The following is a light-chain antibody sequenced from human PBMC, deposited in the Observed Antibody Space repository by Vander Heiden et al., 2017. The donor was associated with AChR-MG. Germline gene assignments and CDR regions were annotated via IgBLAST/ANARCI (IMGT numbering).Light chain of an antibody. CDR2: EAT. CDR3: QQSATTSFT. CDR1: QSINSD. J-gene: IGKJ3*01. V-gene: IGKV1-39*01. Sequence: DIEMTQSPSSLSASVGDRVTITCRAGQSINSDLNWYQHKPGKAPKLLISEATTLQSGVPSRFSGSGSGTEFTVTISSLQPEDLATYYCQQSATTSFTFGPGTRVDI.